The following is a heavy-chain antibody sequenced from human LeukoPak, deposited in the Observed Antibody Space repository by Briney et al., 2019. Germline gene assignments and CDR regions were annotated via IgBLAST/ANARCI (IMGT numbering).Heavy chain of an antibody. CDR3: ARGMGITMADEGWGAFDI. V-gene: IGHV4-34*01. J-gene: IGHJ3*02. CDR2: INHSGST. Sequence: SETLSLTCAVYGGSFSGYYWSWIRQPPGKGLEWIGEINHSGSTNYNPSLKSRVTISVDTSKNQFSLKLSSVTAADTAVYYCARGMGITMADEGWGAFDIWGQGTMVTVSS. D-gene: IGHD3-10*01. CDR1: GGSFSGYY.